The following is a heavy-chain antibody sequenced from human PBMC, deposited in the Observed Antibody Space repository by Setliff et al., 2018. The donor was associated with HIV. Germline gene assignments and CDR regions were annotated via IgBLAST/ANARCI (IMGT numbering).Heavy chain of an antibody. V-gene: IGHV4-59*12. D-gene: IGHD4-17*01. J-gene: IGHJ6*03. CDR1: GGSTSSYY. CDR2: ISNTGNI. Sequence: SETLSLTCTVSGGSTSSYYWSWIRQPPGKGLEWIGYISNTGNISYNPSLKSRVTISLDTSKKQFSLKLTSLTAADTAVYYCAREVILRVYGDYAQYHYYMDVWGKGTTVTVSS. CDR3: AREVILRVYGDYAQYHYYMDV.